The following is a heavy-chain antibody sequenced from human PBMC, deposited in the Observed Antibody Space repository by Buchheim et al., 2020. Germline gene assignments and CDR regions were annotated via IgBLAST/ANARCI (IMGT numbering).Heavy chain of an antibody. CDR2: IYYSGSTYFSGST. D-gene: IGHD5-18*01. CDR3: ARDGENSFGPFDP. V-gene: IGHV4-39*07. J-gene: IGHJ5*02. Sequence: QLQLQESGPGLVKPSETLSLTCTVSGGSISSSSRYWGWIRQPPGRGLEWIGSIYYSGSTYFSGSTYYNPALKSRVTISGDTSKNQFSLKLTSVTAADTAVYYCARDGENSFGPFDPWGQGTL. CDR1: GGSISSSSRY.